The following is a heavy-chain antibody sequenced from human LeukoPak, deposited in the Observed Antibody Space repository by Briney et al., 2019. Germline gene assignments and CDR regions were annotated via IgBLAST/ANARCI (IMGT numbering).Heavy chain of an antibody. J-gene: IGHJ4*02. D-gene: IGHD6-19*01. Sequence: ASVKVSCKASGYTFTGYYMHWVRQAPGQGLEWMGWINPNSGGTNYAQKFQGRVTMTRDTSISTAYMELSRLRSDATAVYHCASTGVGGAVAGTPTLDYWPQGPLLRVSS. CDR2: INPNSGGT. CDR1: GYTFTGYY. CDR3: ASTGVGGAVAGTPTLDY. V-gene: IGHV1-2*02.